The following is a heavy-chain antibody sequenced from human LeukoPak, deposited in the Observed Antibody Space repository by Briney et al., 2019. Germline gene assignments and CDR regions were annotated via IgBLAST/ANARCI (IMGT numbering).Heavy chain of an antibody. CDR1: GYTFTRYA. D-gene: IGHD6-19*01. J-gene: IGHJ4*02. CDR2: ISTYNGDT. CDR3: ARDASNISGRNPYFYY. V-gene: IGHV1-18*01. Sequence: ASVKVSCKGSGYTFTRYAITWVRQAPGQGLEWMGWISTYNGDTNYAQQLQGRVTMTTDTSTNTAYMELRSLRSDDTAVYYCARDASNISGRNPYFYYWGQGTLVTVSS.